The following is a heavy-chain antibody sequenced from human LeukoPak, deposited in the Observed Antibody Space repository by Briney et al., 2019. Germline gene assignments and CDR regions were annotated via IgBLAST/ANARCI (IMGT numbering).Heavy chain of an antibody. V-gene: IGHV3-9*01. CDR3: AKSTWDDFGSGYYVDY. CDR2: ISWNSGSI. CDR1: GFTFDDYA. Sequence: PGRSLRLSCAASGFTFDDYAMHWVRQAPGKGLEWVSGISWNSGSIGYADSVKSRFTISRDNAKNSLYLQMNSLRAEDTALYYCAKSTWDDFGSGYYVDYWGQGTLVTVSS. J-gene: IGHJ4*02. D-gene: IGHD3-3*01.